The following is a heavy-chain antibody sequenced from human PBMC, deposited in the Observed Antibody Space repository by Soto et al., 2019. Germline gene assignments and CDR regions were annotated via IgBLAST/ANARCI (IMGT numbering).Heavy chain of an antibody. D-gene: IGHD3-3*01. CDR3: ARDPHEFWTSYWFDP. J-gene: IGHJ5*02. Sequence: ASVKVSCKTSGYTFNTYGINWVRQAPGQGLELMGWISAYDGKTTYAEEFQGRVTLTTDTSTSTAYMELRSLRSDDTAIYYCARDPHEFWTSYWFDPWGQGTPVTVS. CDR1: GYTFNTYG. CDR2: ISAYDGKT. V-gene: IGHV1-18*01.